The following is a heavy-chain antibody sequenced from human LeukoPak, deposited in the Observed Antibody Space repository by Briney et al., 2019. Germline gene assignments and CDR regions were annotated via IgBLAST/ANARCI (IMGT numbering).Heavy chain of an antibody. J-gene: IGHJ3*02. D-gene: IGHD3-10*01. CDR3: ASLRLSGGDDAFDI. CDR1: GYTFTSYG. V-gene: IGHV1-18*01. CDR2: ISAYNGNT. Sequence: ASVKVSCKASGYTFTSYGISWVRQAPGQGLEWMGWISAYNGNTNYAQKLRGRVTMTTDTSTSTAYMELRSLRSDDTAVYYCASLRLSGGDDAFDIWGQGTMVTVSS.